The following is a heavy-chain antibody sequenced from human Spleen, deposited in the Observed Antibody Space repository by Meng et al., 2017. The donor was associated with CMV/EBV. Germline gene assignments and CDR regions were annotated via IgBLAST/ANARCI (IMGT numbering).Heavy chain of an antibody. D-gene: IGHD1-26*01. CDR1: NYTFTSYG. CDR3: ARDAGAYFDY. CDR2: ISGVNDNT. J-gene: IGHJ4*02. Sequence: ASVKVSCKASNYTFTSYGVSWVRQAPGEGLEWLGWISGVNDNTSYAQKFQGRVFMTTDTSTSTAYMELRSLRSDDTAVYYCARDAGAYFDYWGQGTLVIVSS. V-gene: IGHV1-18*01.